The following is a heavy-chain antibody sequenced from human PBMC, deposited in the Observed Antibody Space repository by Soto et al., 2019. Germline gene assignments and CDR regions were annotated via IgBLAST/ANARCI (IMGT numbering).Heavy chain of an antibody. Sequence: LSLTCTVSGGSINGYYWTWIRQPAGKGLEWIGRIYTSGTTSYNPSLKSRVTMSLDTSKNQFSLRLTSVTAADTAVYYCARDSVGISSPGVYWGRGTLVTVSS. CDR2: IYTSGTT. V-gene: IGHV4-4*07. J-gene: IGHJ4*02. CDR1: GGSINGYY. CDR3: ARDSVGISSPGVY. D-gene: IGHD1-26*01.